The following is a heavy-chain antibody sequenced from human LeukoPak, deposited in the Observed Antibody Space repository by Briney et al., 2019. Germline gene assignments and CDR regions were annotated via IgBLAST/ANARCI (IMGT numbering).Heavy chain of an antibody. CDR2: IIPIFGTA. CDR3: ARSLTWIQLWHAFDL. D-gene: IGHD5-18*01. V-gene: IGHV1-69*05. CDR1: GGTFSSYA. J-gene: IGHJ3*01. Sequence: SVKVSCKASGGTFSSYAISWVRQAPGQGLEWMGRIIPIFGTANYAQKFQGRVTITTDESTSTAYMELSSLRSEDTAVYYCARSLTWIQLWHAFDLWGQGTMVTVSS.